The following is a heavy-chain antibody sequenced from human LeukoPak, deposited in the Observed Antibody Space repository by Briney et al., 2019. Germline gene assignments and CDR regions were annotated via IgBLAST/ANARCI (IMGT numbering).Heavy chain of an antibody. D-gene: IGHD6-19*01. CDR3: AKDRNSGWYFDY. J-gene: IGHJ4*02. V-gene: IGHV3-30*02. CDR2: IRYDGSNK. CDR1: GFTFSSYG. Sequence: GGSLRLSCAASGFTFSSYGMHWVRQAPGKGLEWVAFIRYDGSNKYYADSVKGRFAISRDNSKNTLYLQMNSLRAEDTAVYYCAKDRNSGWYFDYWGQGTLVTVSS.